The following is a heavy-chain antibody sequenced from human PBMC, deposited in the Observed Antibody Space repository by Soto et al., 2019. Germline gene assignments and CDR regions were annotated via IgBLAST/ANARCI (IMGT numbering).Heavy chain of an antibody. J-gene: IGHJ4*02. V-gene: IGHV4-4*02. D-gene: IGHD1-7*01. Sequence: QVQLQESGPGLVKPSGTLSLTCAVSGGSFTSNNWWTWVRHPPGQGLEWIGEIYRTGSTNYNPSLKSRVTISLDKSENQFSLKGTSLTAADTAVYYCASRDPGTSVDYWGQGTLVTVSS. CDR2: IYRTGST. CDR1: GGSFTSNNW. CDR3: ASRDPGTSVDY.